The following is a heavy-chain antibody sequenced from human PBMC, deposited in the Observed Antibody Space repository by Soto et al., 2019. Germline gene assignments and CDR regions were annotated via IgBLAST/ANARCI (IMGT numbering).Heavy chain of an antibody. CDR2: IYSSENT. Sequence: QLQLQESGPGLVKPSETLSLTCTVSGGSVSSNSYSWGWIRQSPGKGLEWIGTIYSSENTYYNPSLRRRVPISVDTSKNEFSLRLSSVTAADTAVYYCARLNGYCVSTNCHGYYGMDVWGQGTTVTVSS. J-gene: IGHJ6*02. V-gene: IGHV4-39*01. D-gene: IGHD2-2*03. CDR3: ARLNGYCVSTNCHGYYGMDV. CDR1: GGSVSSNSYS.